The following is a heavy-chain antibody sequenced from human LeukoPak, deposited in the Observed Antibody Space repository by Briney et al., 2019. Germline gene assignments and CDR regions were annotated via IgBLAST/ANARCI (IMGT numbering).Heavy chain of an antibody. CDR2: INSDGSWT. Sequence: SGGSLRLSCAASGSYWMHWVRQAQGKGLVWVSHINSDGSWTSYADSVKGRFTISKDNAKNTVYLQMNNLRAEDTAVYYCVSFYETYWGRGTLVTVSS. CDR3: VSFYETY. V-gene: IGHV3-74*01. J-gene: IGHJ4*02. D-gene: IGHD2/OR15-2a*01. CDR1: GSYW.